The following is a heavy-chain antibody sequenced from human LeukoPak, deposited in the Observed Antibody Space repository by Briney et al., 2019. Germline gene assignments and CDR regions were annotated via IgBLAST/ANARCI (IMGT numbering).Heavy chain of an antibody. J-gene: IGHJ4*02. CDR2: ISSSSSYI. D-gene: IGHD3-22*01. CDR3: ANYQWLTY. V-gene: IGHV3-21*01. Sequence: PGGSLRLSCAASGFTFSSYAMSWVRQAPGKGLEWVSSISSSSSYIYYADSVKGRFTISRDNAKNSLYLQMNSLRAEDTAVYYCANYQWLTYWGQGTLVTVSS. CDR1: GFTFSSYA.